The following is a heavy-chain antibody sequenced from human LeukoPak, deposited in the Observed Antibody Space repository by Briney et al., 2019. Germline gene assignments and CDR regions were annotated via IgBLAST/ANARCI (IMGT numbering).Heavy chain of an antibody. Sequence: SQTLSPTCAITGDSVCSKSAAWNWIRQSPSRGLEWLGRTYYRSKWYREYAVSLRSRIIINPDTSRNQVSLDLQSVTPEDTPVYYCARSGGHFDYWGQGTLVTVSS. D-gene: IGHD3-16*01. CDR1: GDSVCSKSAA. CDR2: TYYRSKWYR. J-gene: IGHJ4*02. CDR3: ARSGGHFDY. V-gene: IGHV6-1*01.